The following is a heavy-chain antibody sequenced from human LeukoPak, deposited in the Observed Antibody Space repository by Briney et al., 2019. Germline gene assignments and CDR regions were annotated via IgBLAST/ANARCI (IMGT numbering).Heavy chain of an antibody. CDR2: IYYTGST. V-gene: IGHV4-59*01. CDR3: ARDRGDGYDYFWDY. D-gene: IGHD5-12*01. Sequence: GSLRLSCAASGFTFSDYYMSWIRQPPGKGLEWIGYIYYTGSTNYNPSLKSRVTISVDTSKNQFSLKLSSVTAADTAVYYCARDRGDGYDYFWDYWGQGTLVTVSS. J-gene: IGHJ4*02. CDR1: GFTFSDYY.